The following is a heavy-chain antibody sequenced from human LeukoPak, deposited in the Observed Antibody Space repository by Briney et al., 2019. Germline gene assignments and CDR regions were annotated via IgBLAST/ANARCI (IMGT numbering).Heavy chain of an antibody. CDR2: IWYDGSNK. J-gene: IGHJ6*03. Sequence: PGGSLRLSCAASGFTFSSYGMHWVRQAPGKGLEWVAVIWYDGSNKYYADSVKGRFTISRDNSKNTPYLQMNSLRAEDTAVYYCAKGMRFTYYYYMDVWGKGTTVTVSS. CDR3: AKGMRFTYYYYMDV. D-gene: IGHD3-3*01. V-gene: IGHV3-33*06. CDR1: GFTFSSYG.